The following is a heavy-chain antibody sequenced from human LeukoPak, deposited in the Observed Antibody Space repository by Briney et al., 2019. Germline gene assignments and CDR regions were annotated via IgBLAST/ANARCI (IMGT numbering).Heavy chain of an antibody. J-gene: IGHJ4*02. V-gene: IGHV4-38-2*02. D-gene: IGHD6-13*01. CDR1: GYSISSGYY. CDR2: IFHTGST. Sequence: SETLSLTCTVCGYSISSGYYWAWIRQPPGKGLEWIGSIFHTGSTYHNPSLKSRVTISVDTSKNQFSLKLNSVTAADTAVYYCARDHSSSSEDYWGQGTLVTVSS. CDR3: ARDHSSSSEDY.